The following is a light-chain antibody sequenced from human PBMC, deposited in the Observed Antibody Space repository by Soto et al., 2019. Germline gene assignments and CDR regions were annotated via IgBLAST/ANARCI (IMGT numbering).Light chain of an antibody. V-gene: IGKV1-12*01. CDR2: ATS. CDR1: QGISRW. CDR3: QQANSFPLT. Sequence: DIRMKKSPSSLSASVGARDTITCWAGQGISRWLAWYQQKPGKAPKLLIYATSSLKSGVPSRFSGSGSGTDFTLTISSLQPEDFATYYCQQANSFPLTFGGGTKVEIK. J-gene: IGKJ4*01.